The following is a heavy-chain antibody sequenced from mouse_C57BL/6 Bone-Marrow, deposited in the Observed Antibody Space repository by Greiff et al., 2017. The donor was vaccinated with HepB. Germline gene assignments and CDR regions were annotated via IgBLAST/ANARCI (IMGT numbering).Heavy chain of an antibody. D-gene: IGHD1-1*01. CDR1: GYAFSSSW. CDR2: IYPGDGDT. J-gene: IGHJ4*01. CDR3: AREGGRGAMDY. V-gene: IGHV1-82*01. Sequence: QVQLKQSGPELVKPGASVKISCKASGYAFSSSWMNWVKQRPGKGLEWIGRIYPGDGDTNYNGKFKGKATLTADKSSSTAYMQLSSLTSEDSAVYFCAREGGRGAMDYWGQGTSVTVSS.